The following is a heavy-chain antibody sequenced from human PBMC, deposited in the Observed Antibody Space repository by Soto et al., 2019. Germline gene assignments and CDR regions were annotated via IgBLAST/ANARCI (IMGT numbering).Heavy chain of an antibody. CDR1: GGSTKSRSDY. Sequence: SETLSLTCTGSGGSTKSRSDYWGWIRQPPGKGLEWIGSVYYSGSTHDNPSLQSRVTISVDTSRNQFSLNLISVTAADTAVYFCARQPRGPGYGERGLYFDYWGQGTLVTVSS. CDR3: ARQPRGPGYGERGLYFDY. J-gene: IGHJ4*02. V-gene: IGHV4-39*01. CDR2: VYYSGST. D-gene: IGHD3-16*01.